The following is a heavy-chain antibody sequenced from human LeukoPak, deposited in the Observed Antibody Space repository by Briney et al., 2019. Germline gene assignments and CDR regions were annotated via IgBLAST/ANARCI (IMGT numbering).Heavy chain of an antibody. J-gene: IGHJ6*03. Sequence: ASVKVSCKASGYTFTGYFLHWLRSPPGQGLEWMGCINPYSGGTHYAQKFQGRVTMTRDTSISTAYMELSRLTSDDTPVYYCAREAIKEWYYYYMDVWGKGTTVTVSS. CDR2: INPYSGGT. CDR1: GYTFTGYF. CDR3: AREAIKEWYYYYMDV. D-gene: IGHD3-3*01. V-gene: IGHV1-2*02.